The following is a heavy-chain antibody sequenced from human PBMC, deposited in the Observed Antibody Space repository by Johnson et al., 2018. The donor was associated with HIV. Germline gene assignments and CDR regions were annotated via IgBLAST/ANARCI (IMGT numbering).Heavy chain of an antibody. CDR1: GFTFSSYA. CDR2: IYSGGST. J-gene: IGHJ3*01. CDR3: ARASRYTYDNDDVYLLQAFDV. V-gene: IGHV3-NL1*01. D-gene: IGHD3-16*01. Sequence: QVQLVESGGGVVQPGRSLRPSCAASGFTFSSYAMHWVRQAPGKGLEWVSVIYSGGSTYYADSVQGRFTISSDNSKNTLYLQMNSLRAEDTAVYYCARASRYTYDNDDVYLLQAFDVWGQGTVVTVSS.